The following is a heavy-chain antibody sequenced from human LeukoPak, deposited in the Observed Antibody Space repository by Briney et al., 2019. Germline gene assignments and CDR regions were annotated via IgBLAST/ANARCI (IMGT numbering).Heavy chain of an antibody. CDR3: AKGSPDTAMVGIFDY. CDR1: GFTFSRNS. Sequence: PGGSLRLSCAASGFTFSRNSMIWVRQAPGKGLEWLSSISSSGSTIYYADSVKGRFTISRDNAKNSLYLQMISLRAEDTAVYYCAKGSPDTAMVGIFDYWGQGTLVTVSS. V-gene: IGHV3-48*04. CDR2: ISSSGSTI. D-gene: IGHD5-18*01. J-gene: IGHJ4*02.